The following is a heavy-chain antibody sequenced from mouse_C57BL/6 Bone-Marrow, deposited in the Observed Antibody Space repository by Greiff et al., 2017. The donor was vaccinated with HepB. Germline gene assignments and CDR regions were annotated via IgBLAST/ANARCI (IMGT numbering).Heavy chain of an antibody. V-gene: IGHV5-6*01. CDR3: ARHPYSYGSPAWFAY. D-gene: IGHD1-1*01. J-gene: IGHJ3*01. Sequence: EVQGVESGGDLVKPGGSLKLSCAASGFTISSYGMSWVRQTPDKRLEWVATISSGGSYTYYPDSVKGRFTISRDNAKNTLYLQMSSLKSEDTAMYYCARHPYSYGSPAWFAYWGQGTLVTVSA. CDR2: ISSGGSYT. CDR1: GFTISSYG.